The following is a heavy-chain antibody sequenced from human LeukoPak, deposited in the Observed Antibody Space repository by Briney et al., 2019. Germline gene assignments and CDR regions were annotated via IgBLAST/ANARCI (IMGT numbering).Heavy chain of an antibody. J-gene: IGHJ4*02. CDR3: ARDLPPGAAGVTGQFDY. CDR1: GDSVSSNSAA. Sequence: SQTLSLTCAISGDSVSSNSAAWNWIRQSPSRGLEWLGRILHTSKWYNDYAIYVKRRITINPDTSKNQSFLQLRSVTPEDTAVYYCARDLPPGAAGVTGQFDYWGQGTLVTVSA. CDR2: ILHTSKWYN. V-gene: IGHV6-1*01. D-gene: IGHD6-13*01.